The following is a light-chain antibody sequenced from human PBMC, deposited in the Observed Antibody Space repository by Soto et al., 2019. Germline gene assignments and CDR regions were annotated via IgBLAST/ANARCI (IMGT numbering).Light chain of an antibody. CDR1: QSISSY. V-gene: IGKV1-39*01. J-gene: IGKJ2*01. CDR3: QQSYSTPYT. Sequence: DIQMTQSPSSLSASVGDRVTITCRASQSISSYLNRYQQKPGKAPKVLIYAASSLQSGVTSSFSGSGSGTDFTLTISSLQPEDFATYYCQQSYSTPYTFGQGNKLELK. CDR2: AAS.